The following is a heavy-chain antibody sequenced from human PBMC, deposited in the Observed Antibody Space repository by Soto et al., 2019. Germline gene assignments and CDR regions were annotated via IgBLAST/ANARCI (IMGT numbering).Heavy chain of an antibody. V-gene: IGHV4-34*01. CDR3: ARGWGRIFDY. J-gene: IGHJ4*02. CDR2: INHSGST. D-gene: IGHD7-27*01. CDR1: GGSFSGYY. Sequence: QVQLQQWGAGLLKPSETLSLTCAVYGGSFSGYYWNWIRQPPGKGLEWIGEINHSGSTNYNPSLKSRVTLSVDTSKNQFPLKLSSVPAADTAVYYCARGWGRIFDYWGQGTLVTVSS.